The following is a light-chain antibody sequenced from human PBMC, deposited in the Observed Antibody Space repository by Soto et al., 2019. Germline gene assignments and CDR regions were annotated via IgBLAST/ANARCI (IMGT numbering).Light chain of an antibody. CDR2: KAS. J-gene: IGKJ4*01. CDR3: QQYERYPMK. Sequence: DSQMTQFPSTLSVSVGDRVIITCRASQSISPWLAWYQQKPGKVPKILISKASTLQSGVPPRFSGSGSGTVFTLIISSLQPDDFATYYCQQYERYPMKFGGGTQVDI. V-gene: IGKV1-5*03. CDR1: QSISPW.